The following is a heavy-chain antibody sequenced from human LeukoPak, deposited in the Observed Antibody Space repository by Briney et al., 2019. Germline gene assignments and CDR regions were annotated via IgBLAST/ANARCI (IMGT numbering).Heavy chain of an antibody. CDR3: AKQYCSGGRCHFDY. Sequence: GGSLRLSCAASGFTFSDYYMSWIRQAPGKGLEWVSYISGSSSYTDYADSVKGRLTISRDNAKNSPYLQMNSLRAEDTAVYYCAKQYCSGGRCHFDYWGQGTLVTVSS. J-gene: IGHJ4*02. CDR1: GFTFSDYY. CDR2: ISGSSSYT. D-gene: IGHD2-15*01. V-gene: IGHV3-11*06.